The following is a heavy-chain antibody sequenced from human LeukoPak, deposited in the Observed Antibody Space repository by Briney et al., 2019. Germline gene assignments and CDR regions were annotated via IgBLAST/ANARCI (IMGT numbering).Heavy chain of an antibody. Sequence: PSETLSLTCTVSGGSISSYYWSWIRQPPGKGLEWIGYIYYSGRTNYNPSLKSRVTISVDTSKNQFSLKLSSVTAADTAVYYCAREGMIVGPGAFDIWGQGTMVTVSS. J-gene: IGHJ3*02. CDR3: AREGMIVGPGAFDI. D-gene: IGHD3-22*01. CDR2: IYYSGRT. CDR1: GGSISSYY. V-gene: IGHV4-59*12.